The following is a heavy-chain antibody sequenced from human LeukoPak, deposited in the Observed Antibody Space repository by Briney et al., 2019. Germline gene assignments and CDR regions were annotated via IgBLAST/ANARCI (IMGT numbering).Heavy chain of an antibody. CDR3: ARVFIKGVVGTTRPFDY. Sequence: ASVKVSCKASGYTFTGYYMHRVRQAPGQGLEWMGWINPNSGGTNYAQKFQGRVTMTRDTSISTAYMELSRLRSDDTAVYFCARVFIKGVVGTTRPFDYWGQGTLVTVSS. V-gene: IGHV1-2*02. J-gene: IGHJ4*02. CDR1: GYTFTGYY. D-gene: IGHD1-26*01. CDR2: INPNSGGT.